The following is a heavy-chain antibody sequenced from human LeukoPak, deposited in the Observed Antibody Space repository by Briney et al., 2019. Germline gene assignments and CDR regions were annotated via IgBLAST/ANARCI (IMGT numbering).Heavy chain of an antibody. CDR1: GFTFSSYS. CDR2: ISSSSSTI. D-gene: IGHD2-2*01. Sequence: GGSLRLSCAASGFTFSSYSMNWVRQAPGKGLEWVSYISSSSSTIYYADSVKGRFTISRDNAKNSLYLQMNSLRAEDTALYYCARVVGYCSSTSCQTSNYYYYMDVWGKGTTVTVSS. CDR3: ARVVGYCSSTSCQTSNYYYYMDV. V-gene: IGHV3-48*01. J-gene: IGHJ6*03.